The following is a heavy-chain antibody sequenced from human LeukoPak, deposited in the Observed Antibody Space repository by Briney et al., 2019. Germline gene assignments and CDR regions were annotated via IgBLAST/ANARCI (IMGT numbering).Heavy chain of an antibody. V-gene: IGHV1-24*01. Sequence: SVKVSCKVSGYTLTELSMHWVRQAPGKGLEWMGGFDPEDGETIYAQKFQGRVTMTEDTSTDTAYMELCSLRSEDTAVYYCATDLTITMVRGVISDYWGQGTLVTVSS. CDR1: GYTLTELS. D-gene: IGHD3-10*01. CDR2: FDPEDGET. J-gene: IGHJ4*02. CDR3: ATDLTITMVRGVISDY.